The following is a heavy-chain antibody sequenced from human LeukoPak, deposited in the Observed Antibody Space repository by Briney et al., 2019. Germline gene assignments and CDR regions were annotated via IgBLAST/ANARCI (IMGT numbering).Heavy chain of an antibody. CDR1: GFTFSSYG. V-gene: IGHV3-30*02. CDR3: ARDPSTYYYDSSGYYNWFDP. CDR2: IRYDGSNK. D-gene: IGHD3-22*01. Sequence: GGSLRLSCAASGFTFSSYGMHWVRQAPGKGLEWVAFIRYDGSNKYYADSVKGRFTISRDNSKNTLYLQMNSLRAEDTAVYYCARDPSTYYYDSSGYYNWFDPWGQGTLVTVSS. J-gene: IGHJ5*02.